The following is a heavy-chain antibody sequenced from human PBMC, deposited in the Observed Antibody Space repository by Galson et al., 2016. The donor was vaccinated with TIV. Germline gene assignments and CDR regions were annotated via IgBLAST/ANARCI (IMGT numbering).Heavy chain of an antibody. D-gene: IGHD3-22*01. V-gene: IGHV4-30-4*01. J-gene: IGHJ4*02. CDR2: IHYSEMS. CDR3: ARWPSRYYYYDTSGYYVFDY. CDR1: NGSISSGEYY. Sequence: TLSLTCTVSNGSISSGEYYWRWIRQSPGKGLEWIGYIHYSEMSYYNPSLKSRMTISIDTSKNQFSLRLSSVTAADTAVYYCARWPSRYYYYDTSGYYVFDYWGQGIPVTVSS.